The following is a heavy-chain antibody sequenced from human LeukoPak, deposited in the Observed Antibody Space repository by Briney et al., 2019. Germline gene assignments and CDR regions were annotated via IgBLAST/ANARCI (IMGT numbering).Heavy chain of an antibody. D-gene: IGHD3-22*01. CDR3: ATAPYDSIGIFDY. V-gene: IGHV3-43D*03. CDR1: GFTFYDYA. Sequence: GGSLRLSCAASGFTFYDYAMHWVRQAPGKGLECVSLISWDGDSTYYSDSVKGRFTISRDNNKNSLYLQMNSLRTEDTALYYCATAPYDSIGIFDYWGQGTLVTVSS. J-gene: IGHJ4*02. CDR2: ISWDGDST.